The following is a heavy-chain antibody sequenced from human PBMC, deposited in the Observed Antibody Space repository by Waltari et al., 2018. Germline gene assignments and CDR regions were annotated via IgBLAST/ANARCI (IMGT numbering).Heavy chain of an antibody. CDR2: INAGNVNA. J-gene: IGHJ4*02. Sequence: QVQLVQSGAEVKKPGASVKVSCKASGYTFTSYAMHWVRQAPGQRLEWMGWINAGNVNAKYSQEFQGRVTITRDTSASTAYMELSSLRSEDMAVYYCARTWGHYYDSSGYPFDYWGQGTLVTVSS. D-gene: IGHD3-22*01. CDR3: ARTWGHYYDSSGYPFDY. CDR1: GYTFTSYA. V-gene: IGHV1-3*03.